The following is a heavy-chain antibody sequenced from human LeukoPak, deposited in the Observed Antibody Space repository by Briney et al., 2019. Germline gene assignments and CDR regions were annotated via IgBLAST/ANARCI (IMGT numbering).Heavy chain of an antibody. CDR3: ARYYDILTGLNWFDP. Sequence: SETLSLTCTVSGGSISSSSYYWGWIRQPPGKGLEWIGSIYYSGSTYYNPSLKSRVTISVDTSKNQSSLKLSSVTAADTAVYYCARYYDILTGLNWFDPWGQGTLVTVSS. CDR2: IYYSGST. CDR1: GGSISSSSYY. D-gene: IGHD3-9*01. V-gene: IGHV4-39*01. J-gene: IGHJ5*02.